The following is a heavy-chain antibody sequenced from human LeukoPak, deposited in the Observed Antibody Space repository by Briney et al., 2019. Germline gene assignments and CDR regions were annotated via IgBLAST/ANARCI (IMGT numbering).Heavy chain of an antibody. CDR2: ISAYNGNT. Sequence: ASVKVSCKASGYTFTSYGISWVGQAPGQGLEWMGWISAYNGNTNYAQKLQGRVTMTTDTSTSTAYMELRSLRSDDTAVYYCARDLPYGSSDRTPFDYWGQGTLVTVSS. CDR1: GYTFTSYG. V-gene: IGHV1-18*01. CDR3: ARDLPYGSSDRTPFDY. J-gene: IGHJ4*02. D-gene: IGHD6-6*01.